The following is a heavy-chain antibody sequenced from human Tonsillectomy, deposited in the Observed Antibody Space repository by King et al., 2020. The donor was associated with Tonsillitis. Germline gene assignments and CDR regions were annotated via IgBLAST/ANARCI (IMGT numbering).Heavy chain of an antibody. V-gene: IGHV3-30*02. CDR2: IRYDGSNK. CDR1: GFTFSNYG. Sequence: VQLVESGGGVVQPGGSLRLSCAASGFTFSNYGMHWVRQAPGKGLEGVAFIRYDGSNKYYADSVKGRFTISRDNSKNTLYLQMNSLRAEDTAVYYCAKDYDSSGYDAFDIWGQGTMVTVSS. J-gene: IGHJ3*02. D-gene: IGHD3-22*01. CDR3: AKDYDSSGYDAFDI.